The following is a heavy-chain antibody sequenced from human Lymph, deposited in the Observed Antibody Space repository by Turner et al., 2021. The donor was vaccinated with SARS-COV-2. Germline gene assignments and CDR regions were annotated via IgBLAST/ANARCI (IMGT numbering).Heavy chain of an antibody. J-gene: IGHJ6*02. CDR2: ISISSSTI. CDR1: AFTFSSYS. Sequence: EVQLVESGGCLVQPGGSLRLSCAASAFTFSSYSMNWVRQAPGKGLEWGSYISISSSTIYYADSVKGRFTISRDNAKNSLYLQMNSLRDEDTAVYYCARDRGGYGAYYYGMDVWGQGTTVTVSS. D-gene: IGHD2-15*01. CDR3: ARDRGGYGAYYYGMDV. V-gene: IGHV3-48*02.